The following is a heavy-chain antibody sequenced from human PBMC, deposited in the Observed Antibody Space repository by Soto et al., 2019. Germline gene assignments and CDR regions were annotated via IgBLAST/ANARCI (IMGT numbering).Heavy chain of an antibody. D-gene: IGHD1-1*01. CDR3: ARQGELAATPADAFDI. J-gene: IGHJ3*02. CDR1: GEPFINHW. CDR2: IYPGDSDA. V-gene: IGHV5-51*01. Sequence: GESLKISCNVAGEPFINHWIAWVRQMPGKGLEWMGIIYPGDSDARYSPSFGGQVTSSVDKSITTAYLQWSSLEAPASAMYYCARQGELAATPADAFDIWGQGTMVTVPS.